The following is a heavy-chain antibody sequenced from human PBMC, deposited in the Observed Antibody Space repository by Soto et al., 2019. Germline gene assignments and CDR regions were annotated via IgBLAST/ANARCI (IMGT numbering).Heavy chain of an antibody. J-gene: IGHJ6*02. CDR1: GGSISSSSYY. CDR3: ARHIGYCSSTSCYTRSYYYYYGMDV. CDR2: IYYSGST. V-gene: IGHV4-39*01. Sequence: SETLSLTCTVSGGSISSSSYYWGWIRQPPGKGLEWIGSIYYSGSTYYNPSLKSRVTISVDTSKNQFSLKLSSVTAADTAVYYCARHIGYCSSTSCYTRSYYYYYGMDVWGQGTTVTVSS. D-gene: IGHD2-2*02.